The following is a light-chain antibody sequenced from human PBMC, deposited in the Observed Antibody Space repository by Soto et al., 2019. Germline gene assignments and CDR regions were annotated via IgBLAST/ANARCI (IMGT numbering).Light chain of an antibody. CDR3: QQRNSYPLT. Sequence: DIQLTQSPSFLSASVGDRVTITCRASQGISSYLAWCQQKPGKAPKLLIYSASTLQSGVPSRFSDSGSGTEVPPTISSLQPEDFATYYCQQRNSYPLTFGGGTKVEIK. CDR1: QGISSY. V-gene: IGKV1-9*01. J-gene: IGKJ4*01. CDR2: SAS.